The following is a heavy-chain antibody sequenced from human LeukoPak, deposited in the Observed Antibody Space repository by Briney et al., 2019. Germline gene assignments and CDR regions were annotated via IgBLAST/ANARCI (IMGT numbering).Heavy chain of an antibody. CDR3: AREDSSGWYVFDY. D-gene: IGHD6-19*01. Sequence: ASVKVSCKASGYTFTSYYMHWVRQAPGQGLEWMGIINPSGGSTSYAQKFQGRVTMTRDTSTSTVYMELRSLRSEDMAMYYCAREDSSGWYVFDYWGQGTLVTVSS. J-gene: IGHJ4*02. CDR1: GYTFTSYY. V-gene: IGHV1-46*01. CDR2: INPSGGST.